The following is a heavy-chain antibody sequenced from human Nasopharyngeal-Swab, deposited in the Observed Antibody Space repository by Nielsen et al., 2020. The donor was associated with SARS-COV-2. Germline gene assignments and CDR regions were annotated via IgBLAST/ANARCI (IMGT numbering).Heavy chain of an antibody. V-gene: IGHV3-11*04. CDR3: AREPGYDSSGYHYYYYGMDV. D-gene: IGHD3-22*01. CDR2: ISSSGSTI. CDR1: GFTFSDYY. J-gene: IGHJ6*02. Sequence: GESLKISCAASGFTFSDYYMSWIRQAPGKGLEWVSYISSSGSTIYYADSVKGRFTISRDNAKNSLYLQMNSLRAEDTAVYYCAREPGYDSSGYHYYYYGMDVWGQGTTVTVSS.